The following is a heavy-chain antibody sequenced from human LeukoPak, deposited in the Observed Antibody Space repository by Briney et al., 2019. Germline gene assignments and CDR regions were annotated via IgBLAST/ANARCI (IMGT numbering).Heavy chain of an antibody. V-gene: IGHV3-30*12. J-gene: IGHJ4*02. CDR3: VRDYVAGLSGAGPFEY. D-gene: IGHD6-13*01. Sequence: HPGGSLRLSCAASGFIFSNYGMHWLRQAPGRGPEWVTGIDYNGRKTYYADSVKGRYTLSRDDSKSTLYLQMNSLGPEDTAMYYCVRDYVAGLSGAGPFEYWGQGTLVTVSS. CDR1: GFIFSNYG. CDR2: IDYNGRKT.